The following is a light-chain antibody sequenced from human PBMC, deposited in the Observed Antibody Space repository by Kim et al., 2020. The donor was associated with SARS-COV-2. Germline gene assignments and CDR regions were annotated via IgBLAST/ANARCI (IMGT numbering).Light chain of an antibody. CDR3: QQYDTSFLYT. Sequence: ELVLTQSPGTLSLSPEEKATLSCRASQSVSSRSLAWYQQKPGRAPRLLIYGASSRASGIPDRFSGSDLGTDFTLTISRLEPEDFAVYYCQQYDTSFLYTFGQGTKLEI. V-gene: IGKV3-20*01. CDR2: GAS. CDR1: QSVSSRS. J-gene: IGKJ2*01.